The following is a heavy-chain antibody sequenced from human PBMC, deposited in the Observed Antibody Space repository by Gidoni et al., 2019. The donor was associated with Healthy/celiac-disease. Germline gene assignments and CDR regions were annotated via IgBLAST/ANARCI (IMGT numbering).Heavy chain of an antibody. CDR1: GGSISSSNW. V-gene: IGHV4-4*02. Sequence: QVQLPESGPGLVKPSGTLSLTCAVSGGSISSSNWWSWVRQPPGKGLEWIGEIYHSGSTNSNPALKSRVTISVDKSKNQFSLKLSSVTAADTAVYYCAREGFTYYDILTGYYPTPANKPGFDPWGQGTLVTVSS. J-gene: IGHJ5*02. CDR2: IYHSGST. D-gene: IGHD3-9*01. CDR3: AREGFTYYDILTGYYPTPANKPGFDP.